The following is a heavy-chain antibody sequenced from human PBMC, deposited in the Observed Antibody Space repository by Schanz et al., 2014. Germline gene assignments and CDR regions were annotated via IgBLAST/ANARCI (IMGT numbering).Heavy chain of an antibody. CDR2: ISHSGGSK. D-gene: IGHD2-15*01. CDR1: GFTFSSYA. V-gene: IGHV3-23*01. CDR3: AKGMGYCSGGTCYDYYYYGLDV. Sequence: EVQLLESGGGLVQPGGSLRLSCAASGFTFSSYAMSWVRQAPGKGLEWVSSISHSGGSKYYADSVKGRFTISRDNSKNILYLQMNSLRAEDTAVFYCAKGMGYCSGGTCYDYYYYGLDVWGQGTTVTVSS. J-gene: IGHJ6*02.